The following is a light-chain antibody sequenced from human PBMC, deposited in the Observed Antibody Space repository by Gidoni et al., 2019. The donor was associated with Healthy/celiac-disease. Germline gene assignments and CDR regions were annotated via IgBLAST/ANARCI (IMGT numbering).Light chain of an antibody. J-gene: IGKJ1*01. CDR1: QSVRSN. CDR2: GAS. Sequence: EIVLTPSPATRSVSPGDRATLSCRASQSVRSNLAWYQQKPGQAPRLLIYGASTRATGIAARFSGSGSGTEFTLTISSLQSEDFAVYYCQQYNNWLSFGQXTKVEIK. CDR3: QQYNNWLS. V-gene: IGKV3-15*01.